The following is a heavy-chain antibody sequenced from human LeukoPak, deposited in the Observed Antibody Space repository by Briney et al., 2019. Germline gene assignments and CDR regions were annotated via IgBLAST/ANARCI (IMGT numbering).Heavy chain of an antibody. D-gene: IGHD1-26*01. Sequence: SETLSLTCTVSGGSISSSSYYWSWTRQPPGEGLEWIGYIYYTAGSYYNPSLKSRVTMSIDASTNQFSLKLNSVTAADTAVYHCGRGLRYSESYVVEYWGLGTLVTVSS. CDR2: IYYTAGS. CDR1: GGSISSSSYY. J-gene: IGHJ4*02. CDR3: GRGLRYSESYVVEY. V-gene: IGHV4-30-4*08.